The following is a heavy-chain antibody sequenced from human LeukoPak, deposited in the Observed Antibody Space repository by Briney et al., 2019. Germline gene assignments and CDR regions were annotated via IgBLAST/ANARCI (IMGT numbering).Heavy chain of an antibody. CDR3: ARLSYYYDSSGYGNAFDI. CDR1: GVPFTNYW. Sequence: GESLKISCKGSGVPFTNYWIGWVRQLPGKGLEWMGIIYPGDSETRYSPSFQGQVTMSVDKSINTAYLHWDTLKASDTAMYYCARLSYYYDSSGYGNAFDIWGQGTMVTVSS. D-gene: IGHD3-22*01. V-gene: IGHV5-51*01. J-gene: IGHJ3*02. CDR2: IYPGDSET.